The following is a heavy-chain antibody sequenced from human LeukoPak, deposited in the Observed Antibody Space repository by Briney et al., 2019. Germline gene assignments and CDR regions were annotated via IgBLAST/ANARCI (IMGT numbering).Heavy chain of an antibody. V-gene: IGHV4-39*07. CDR1: GGSISSGDYY. Sequence: PSETLSLTCTVSGGSISSGDYYWSWIRQPPGKGLEWIGEINHSGSTNYNPSLKSRVTISVDTSKNQFSLKLSSVTAADTAVYYCARARLYYDFWSGYHRVFDYWGQGTLVTVSS. D-gene: IGHD3-3*01. CDR3: ARARLYYDFWSGYHRVFDY. CDR2: INHSGST. J-gene: IGHJ4*02.